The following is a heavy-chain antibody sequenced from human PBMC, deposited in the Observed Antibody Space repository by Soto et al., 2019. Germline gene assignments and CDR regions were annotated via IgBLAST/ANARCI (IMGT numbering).Heavy chain of an antibody. CDR1: GFTFSSYA. CDR3: AKPGAERHYYYYYGMDV. J-gene: IGHJ6*02. Sequence: GGSLRLSCAASGFTFSSYAMSWVRQAPGKGLEWVSAISGSGGSTYYADSVKGRFTISRDNSKNTLYLQMNSLRAEDTAVYYCAKPGAERHYYYYYGMDVWGQRTTVTTSS. CDR2: ISGSGGST. D-gene: IGHD1-1*01. V-gene: IGHV3-23*01.